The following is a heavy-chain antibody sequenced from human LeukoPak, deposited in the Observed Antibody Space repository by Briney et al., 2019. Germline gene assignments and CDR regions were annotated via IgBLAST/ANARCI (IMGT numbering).Heavy chain of an antibody. CDR1: GFTFSSYV. D-gene: IGHD3-22*01. Sequence: PGGSLRLSCTASGFTFSSYVMSWVRQAPGKGLEWVSAISASGGSTYYADSVKGRFTISRDNSKNTLYLQMNSLRAEDTAVYYCARGLGQNNYDSSGYYPYYFDYWGQGTLVTVSS. CDR2: ISASGGST. CDR3: ARGLGQNNYDSSGYYPYYFDY. V-gene: IGHV3-23*01. J-gene: IGHJ4*02.